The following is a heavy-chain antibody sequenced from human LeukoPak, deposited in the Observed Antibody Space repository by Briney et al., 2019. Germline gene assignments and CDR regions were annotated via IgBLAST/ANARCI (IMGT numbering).Heavy chain of an antibody. CDR3: ARMLPNSTFSNGMDV. CDR2: INPSGGST. CDR1: GYTFTSYD. J-gene: IGHJ6*02. D-gene: IGHD2/OR15-2a*01. Sequence: GASVKVSCKASGYTFTSYDINWVRQATGQGLEWMGIINPSGGSTSYAQKFQGRVTMTRDTSTSTVDMELSSLRSEDTAVYYCARMLPNSTFSNGMDVWGQGTTVTVSS. V-gene: IGHV1-46*01.